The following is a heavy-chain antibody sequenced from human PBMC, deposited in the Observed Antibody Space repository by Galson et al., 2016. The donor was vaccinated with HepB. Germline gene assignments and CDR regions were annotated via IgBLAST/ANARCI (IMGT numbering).Heavy chain of an antibody. CDR2: TYYKSKWNY. V-gene: IGHV6-1*01. CDR1: GDSVSSNSAA. J-gene: IGHJ6*02. Sequence: CAISGDSVSSNSAAWNWIRQSPSRGLEWLGRTYYKSKWNYDYAVSVKSRMTINPDTSKNHFSLQLNSVTPEDTALYYCARETALTGTRDYYYTLDVWGQGTTVTVSS. D-gene: IGHD1-7*01. CDR3: ARETALTGTRDYYYTLDV.